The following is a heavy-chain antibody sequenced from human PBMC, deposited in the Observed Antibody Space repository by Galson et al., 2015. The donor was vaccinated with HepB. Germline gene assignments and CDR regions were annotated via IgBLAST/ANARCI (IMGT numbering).Heavy chain of an antibody. Sequence: SVKVSCKASGYTFTSYGISWVRQAPGQGLEWMGWISAYNGNTDYAQKLQGRVTMTTDTSTSTAYMELRSLRSDDTAVYYCARELLWFGEYGMDVWGQGTTVTVSS. D-gene: IGHD3-10*01. V-gene: IGHV1-18*01. CDR3: ARELLWFGEYGMDV. CDR2: ISAYNGNT. CDR1: GYTFTSYG. J-gene: IGHJ6*02.